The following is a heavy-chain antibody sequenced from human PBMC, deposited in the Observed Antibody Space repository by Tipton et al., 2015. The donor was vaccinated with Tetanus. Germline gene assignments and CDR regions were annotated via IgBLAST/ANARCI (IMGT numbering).Heavy chain of an antibody. D-gene: IGHD6-13*01. V-gene: IGHV4-59*01. CDR1: GGSISSYY. Sequence: TLSLTCTVSGGSISSYYWTWIRQPPGRGLEWIGYVHYSGSTNYSPSLRSRVTLSVDTSKNQFSLKLSSVTAADTAVYYCARGWGSSWYYFDNWAQGPRSPSPQ. CDR2: VHYSGST. J-gene: IGHJ4*02. CDR3: ARGWGSSWYYFDN.